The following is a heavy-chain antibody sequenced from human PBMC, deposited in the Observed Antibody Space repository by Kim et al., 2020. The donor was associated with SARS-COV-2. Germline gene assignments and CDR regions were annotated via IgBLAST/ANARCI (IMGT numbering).Heavy chain of an antibody. J-gene: IGHJ6*02. CDR3: ARGGGKYSYGNGYYYYYYGMDV. Sequence: GGSLRLSCAASGFTFSSYAMHWVRQAPGKGLEWVAVISYDGSNKYYADSVKGRFTISRDNSKNTLYLQMNSLRAEDTAVYYCARGGGKYSYGNGYYYYYYGMDVWGQGTTVTVSS. CDR1: GFTFSSYA. CDR2: ISYDGSNK. D-gene: IGHD5-18*01. V-gene: IGHV3-30-3*01.